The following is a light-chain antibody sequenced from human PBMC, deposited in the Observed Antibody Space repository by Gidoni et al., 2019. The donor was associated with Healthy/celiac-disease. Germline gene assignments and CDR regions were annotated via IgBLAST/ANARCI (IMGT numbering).Light chain of an antibody. J-gene: IGKJ2*01. CDR1: QSLLHSNGYNY. V-gene: IGKV2-28*01. CDR2: LGS. CDR3: MQALQTPRA. Sequence: DIVMTQSPLSLPVTPGEPAYISCRSSQSLLHSNGYNYLDWYLQKPGQSPQLLIYLGSNRASGVPDRFSGSGSGTDFTLKISRVEAEDVGVYYCMQALQTPRAFGQXTKLEIK.